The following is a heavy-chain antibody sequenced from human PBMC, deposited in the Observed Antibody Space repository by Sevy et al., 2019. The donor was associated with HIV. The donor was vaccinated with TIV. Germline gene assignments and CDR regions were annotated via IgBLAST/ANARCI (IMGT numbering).Heavy chain of an antibody. D-gene: IGHD1-26*01. J-gene: IGHJ4*02. CDR1: GGSISSYY. V-gene: IGHV4-59*01. Sequence: SETLSLTCTVSGGSISSYYWSWVRQPPGKGLEWIGYISYSGSTNYNPSLKSRVTISIDTSKNQFSLKLSSVTAADTAVYYCAREPNNAYYGDFVYWGQGTLVTVSS. CDR2: ISYSGST. CDR3: AREPNNAYYGDFVY.